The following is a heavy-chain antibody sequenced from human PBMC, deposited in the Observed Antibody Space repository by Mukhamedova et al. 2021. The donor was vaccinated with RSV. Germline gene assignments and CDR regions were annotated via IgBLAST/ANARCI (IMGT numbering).Heavy chain of an antibody. CDR2: ISSSGGST. D-gene: IGHD3-3*01. V-gene: IGHV3-23*01. CDR3: AIVGYYDFWSGFDYYFFY. Sequence: GKGLEWVSGISSSGGSTYFADSVKGRFTISRDNSKNTLFLQMNSLKAEDTALYYCAIVGYYDFWSGFDYYFFYWVLGTLVTVSS. J-gene: IGHJ4*02.